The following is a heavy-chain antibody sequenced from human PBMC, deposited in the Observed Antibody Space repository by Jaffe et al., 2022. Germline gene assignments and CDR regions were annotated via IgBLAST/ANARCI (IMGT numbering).Heavy chain of an antibody. Sequence: DVRLVESGGGLVQPGGSLRLSCAASGFTFSDYWMHWVRQVPGKGLVWVSRIDSDGNSITYAEAVKGRFTISRDNAKNTLFLQMKSLRAEDTALYYCARTQYGSNPFRSGFDIWGQGTTVTVSS. J-gene: IGHJ3*02. CDR3: ARTQYGSNPFRSGFDI. CDR1: GFTFSDYW. V-gene: IGHV3-74*01. CDR2: IDSDGNSI. D-gene: IGHD3-16*02.